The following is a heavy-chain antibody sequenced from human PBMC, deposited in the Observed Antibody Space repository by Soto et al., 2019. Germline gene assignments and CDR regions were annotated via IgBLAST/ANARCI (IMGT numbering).Heavy chain of an antibody. D-gene: IGHD3-22*01. Sequence: GGSLRLSCAASGFTVRSTYMSWVRQAPGKGLEWVSTLSDGGSPYYADSMTGRFTISRDNSKNTLYLQMSSLRAEDTAVYYCAKVFYYYDSSGYYYFDYWGQGTLVTVSS. V-gene: IGHV3-53*01. CDR2: LSDGGSP. J-gene: IGHJ4*02. CDR1: GFTVRSTY. CDR3: AKVFYYYDSSGYYYFDY.